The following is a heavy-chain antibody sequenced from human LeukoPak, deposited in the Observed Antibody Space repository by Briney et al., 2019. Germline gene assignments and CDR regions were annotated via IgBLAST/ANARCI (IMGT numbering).Heavy chain of an antibody. V-gene: IGHV4-39*07. CDR1: GGSISSSSYY. CDR2: IYYSGST. D-gene: IGHD6-6*01. CDR3: ASLYSSSSY. J-gene: IGHJ4*02. Sequence: SETLSLTCTVSGGSISSSSYYWGWIRQPPGKGLEWIGSIYYSGSTYYNPSLKSRVTISVDTSKNQFSLKLSSVTAADTAVYYCASLYSSSSYWGQGTLVTVSS.